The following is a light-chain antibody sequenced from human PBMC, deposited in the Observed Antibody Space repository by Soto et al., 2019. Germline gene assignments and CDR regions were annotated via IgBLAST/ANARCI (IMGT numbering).Light chain of an antibody. CDR3: QQYHNWPPYT. V-gene: IGKV3-15*01. CDR2: GAS. CDR1: QNIHTN. J-gene: IGKJ2*01. Sequence: EIVMTQSPATLSVSPGERATLSCRAGQNIHTNLAWYQQKPGQAPRLLIHGASIRATGIPARFSGSGSGTEFALTISSLQSEDFAIYYCQQYHNWPPYTFGQGTKVDI.